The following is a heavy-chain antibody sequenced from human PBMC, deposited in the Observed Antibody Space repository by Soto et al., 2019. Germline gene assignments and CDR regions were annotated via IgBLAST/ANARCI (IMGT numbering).Heavy chain of an antibody. CDR3: ARQRTTVVTQAYFDH. D-gene: IGHD2-21*02. CDR2: IYYSGRT. Sequence: AETLSLTCIVSGESISSSSYYWGWIRQPPGKGLEWIGSIYYSGRTYYNPSFKSRVTISIDTSKNQFSLKLSSVTATDTAVYYCARQRTTVVTQAYFDHWGQGALVTVSS. CDR1: GESISSSSYY. J-gene: IGHJ4*02. V-gene: IGHV4-39*01.